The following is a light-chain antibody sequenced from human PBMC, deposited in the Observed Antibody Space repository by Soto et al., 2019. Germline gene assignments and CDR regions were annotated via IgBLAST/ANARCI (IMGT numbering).Light chain of an antibody. CDR2: ATS. V-gene: IGKV3-20*01. Sequence: EIVLTQSPGTLSLFPGVRATFSCRTSQSISATYLAWYQQKPGQAPRLLIYATSSRATGIPDRFSGSGSRTDFTLTISRLEPDDSAVYYCQQYASLPRTFGQGTKVEI. J-gene: IGKJ1*01. CDR3: QQYASLPRT. CDR1: QSISATY.